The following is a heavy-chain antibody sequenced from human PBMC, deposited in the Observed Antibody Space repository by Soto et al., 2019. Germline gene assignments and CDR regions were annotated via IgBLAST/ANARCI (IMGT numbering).Heavy chain of an antibody. CDR3: ARKDKSGYFNWFDP. Sequence: PGESLKISCRTSGYRSTSYWIAWVRQMPGKGLEWMGIIFPSDSDTRYSPSFQGQVTISADRSTSTVFLQWASLKASDTAVYFCARKDKSGYFNWFDPWGRGTLVTVS. D-gene: IGHD3-22*01. CDR1: GYRSTSYW. J-gene: IGHJ5*02. V-gene: IGHV5-51*01. CDR2: IFPSDSDT.